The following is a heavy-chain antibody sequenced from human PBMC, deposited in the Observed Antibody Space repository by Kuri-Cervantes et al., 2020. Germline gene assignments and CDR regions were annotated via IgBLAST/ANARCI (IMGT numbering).Heavy chain of an antibody. Sequence: GGSLRLSCAASGFTVSSNYMSWVRQAPGKGLEWVSVIYSGGSTYYADSVKGRFTISRDNSKNTLYLQMNSLRAEDTAVYYCARDGDSSGYWPYYYYGMDVWGQGTTVTVSS. CDR2: IYSGGST. D-gene: IGHD3-22*01. CDR3: ARDGDSSGYWPYYYYGMDV. CDR1: GFTVSSNY. V-gene: IGHV3-53*05. J-gene: IGHJ6*02.